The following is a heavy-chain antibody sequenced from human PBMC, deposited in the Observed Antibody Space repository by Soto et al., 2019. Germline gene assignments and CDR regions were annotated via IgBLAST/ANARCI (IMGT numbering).Heavy chain of an antibody. V-gene: IGHV5-10-1*01. CDR1: GYSFAGYW. Sequence: GESVKSSCKGSGYSFAGYWITWVRQKPGKGLEWMGRIDPSDSQTYYSPSFRGHVTISATKSITTVFLQWSSLRASDTAMYYCARQIYDSDTGPNFKYYFDSWGQGTPVTVSS. CDR3: ARQIYDSDTGPNFKYYFDS. CDR2: IDPSDSQT. J-gene: IGHJ4*02. D-gene: IGHD3-22*01.